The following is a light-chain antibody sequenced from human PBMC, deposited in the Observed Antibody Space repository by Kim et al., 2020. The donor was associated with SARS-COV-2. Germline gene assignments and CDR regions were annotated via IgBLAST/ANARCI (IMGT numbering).Light chain of an antibody. Sequence: SYELTQPPSVSVAPGKTARITCGGNNIGSKSVHWYQQKPGQAPVLVIYYDSDRPSGIPERFSGSNSGNTATLTISRVEAGDEADYYCQVWDSSSDLLVVF. J-gene: IGLJ2*01. CDR3: QVWDSSSDLLVV. CDR2: YDS. V-gene: IGLV3-21*04. CDR1: NIGSKS.